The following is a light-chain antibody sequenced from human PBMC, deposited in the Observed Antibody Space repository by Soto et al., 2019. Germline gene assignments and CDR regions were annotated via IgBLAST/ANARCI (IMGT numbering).Light chain of an antibody. V-gene: IGLV1-40*01. J-gene: IGLJ1*01. CDR2: ANN. Sequence: QAVLTQPPSVSGAPGQRVTISCTGSSSNIGADYDVHWYQQLPGTAPKLLISANNIRPSGVPARFSGSKSGTSASLAIAGLQAEDEADYYCQSYDSSLSGCVFGTGTNLTVL. CDR3: QSYDSSLSGCV. CDR1: SSNIGADYD.